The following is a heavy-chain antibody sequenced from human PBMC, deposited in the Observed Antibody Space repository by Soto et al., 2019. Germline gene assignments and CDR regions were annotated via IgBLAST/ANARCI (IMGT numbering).Heavy chain of an antibody. CDR2: INSDGSST. CDR3: ASLVVPQSDFRY. J-gene: IGHJ4*02. V-gene: IGHV3-74*01. Sequence: GGSLRLSCAASGFTFSSYWMHWVRQAPGKGLVWVSRINSDGSSTSYADSVKGRFTISRDNAKNTLYLQMNSLRAEDTAVYYCASLVVPQSDFRYWGQGTLVTVSS. CDR1: GFTFSSYW. D-gene: IGHD2-2*01.